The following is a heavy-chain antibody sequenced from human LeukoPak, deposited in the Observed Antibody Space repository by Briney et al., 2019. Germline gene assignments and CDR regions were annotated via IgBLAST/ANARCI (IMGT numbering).Heavy chain of an antibody. CDR1: GFTFSSYS. J-gene: IGHJ4*02. D-gene: IGHD3-22*01. CDR2: ISSSSSYI. Sequence: TGGSLRLSCAASGFTFSSYSMNWVRQAPGKGLEWVSSISSSSSYIYYADSVKGRFTISRDNAKNSLYLQMNSLRAEDTAVYYCARERPDSSGYRVFDYWGQGTLVTVSS. V-gene: IGHV3-21*01. CDR3: ARERPDSSGYRVFDY.